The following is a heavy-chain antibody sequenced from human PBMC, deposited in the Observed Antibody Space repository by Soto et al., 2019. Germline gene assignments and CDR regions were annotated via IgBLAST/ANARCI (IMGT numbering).Heavy chain of an antibody. Sequence: EVQLVESGGGLVEPGGSLRLSCAASGFNFINAWMHWVRQAPGKGLEWVGRIKSKADGETTDYAAPVKGRFIISRDDSKNTLYLQINSLKMEATAVYYCSALGVWGQGTTVTVSS. CDR3: SALGV. J-gene: IGHJ6*02. D-gene: IGHD1-26*01. CDR2: IKSKADGETT. V-gene: IGHV3-15*07. CDR1: GFNFINAW.